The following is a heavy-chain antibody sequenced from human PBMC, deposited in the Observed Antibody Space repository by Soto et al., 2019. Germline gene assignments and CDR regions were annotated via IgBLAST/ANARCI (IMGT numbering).Heavy chain of an antibody. V-gene: IGHV3-21*01. D-gene: IGHD2-8*01. J-gene: IGHJ3*02. Sequence: GGSLRLSCAASGFTFSSYSMNWVRQAPGKGLEWVSSISSSSSYIYYADSVKGRFTISRDNAKNSLYLQINSLRAEDTAVYYCARPGYCTNGVCYDAFDIWGQGTMVTVSS. CDR2: ISSSSSYI. CDR1: GFTFSSYS. CDR3: ARPGYCTNGVCYDAFDI.